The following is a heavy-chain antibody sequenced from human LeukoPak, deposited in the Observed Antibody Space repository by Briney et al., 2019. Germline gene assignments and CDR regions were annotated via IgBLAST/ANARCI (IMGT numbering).Heavy chain of an antibody. CDR3: ARGTRLYSSER. CDR1: GGSISSGGYY. D-gene: IGHD6-19*01. J-gene: IGHJ4*02. Sequence: PSQTLSLTCTVSGGSISSGGYYWSWIRQHPGKGLAWIGYIYYSGSTYYNPSLKSRVTISVDTSKNQFSLKLSSVTAADTAVYYCARGTRLYSSERWGQGTLVTVSS. CDR2: IYYSGST. V-gene: IGHV4-31*03.